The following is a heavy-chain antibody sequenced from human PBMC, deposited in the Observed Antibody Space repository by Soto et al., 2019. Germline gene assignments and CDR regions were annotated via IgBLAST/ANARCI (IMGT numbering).Heavy chain of an antibody. CDR3: ARDFIFIFDDFEDMRWNFDP. J-gene: IGHJ5*02. V-gene: IGHV4-4*07. CDR1: GGSINTYY. Sequence: PSETVSLTCTVTGGSINTYYWSWIRQSAGKGLEWIGRVYTTGSTNYNPSLKSRVTISVDTSRNQFSLSLRSVTAADTAVYYCARDFIFIFDDFEDMRWNFDPWGQGTLVTVSS. CDR2: VYTTGST. D-gene: IGHD3-3*02.